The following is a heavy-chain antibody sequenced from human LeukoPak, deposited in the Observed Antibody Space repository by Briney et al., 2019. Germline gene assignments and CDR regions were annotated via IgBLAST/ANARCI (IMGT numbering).Heavy chain of an antibody. V-gene: IGHV3-21*01. Sequence: GGSLRLSCAASGFIFSGYSMNWVRQAPGKGLEWVSSISESSSHISYADSVKGRFTISRDNAKNSLYVQSNSLRADDTAVYYCARGVVPAAFDYWGQGTLVTVSS. CDR3: ARGVVPAAFDY. CDR2: ISESSSHI. D-gene: IGHD2-2*01. CDR1: GFIFSGYS. J-gene: IGHJ4*02.